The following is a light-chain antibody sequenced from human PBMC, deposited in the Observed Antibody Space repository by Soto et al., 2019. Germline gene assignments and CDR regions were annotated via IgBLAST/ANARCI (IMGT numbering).Light chain of an antibody. J-gene: IGKJ1*01. Sequence: ELVLTQSPATLSLSPGARATLSCRASQSVSSNLAWYQQKPGQAPRLLIYGASNRATGIPDRFSGSGSGTEFTLTISRLEPEDFAVYDCQQYGSSGTFGQGTKVDIK. CDR1: QSVSSN. CDR2: GAS. CDR3: QQYGSSGT. V-gene: IGKV3-20*01.